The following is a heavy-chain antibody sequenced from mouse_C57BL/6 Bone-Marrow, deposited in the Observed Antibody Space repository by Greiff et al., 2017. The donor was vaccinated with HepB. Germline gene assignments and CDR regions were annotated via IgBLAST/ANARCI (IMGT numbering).Heavy chain of an antibody. J-gene: IGHJ4*01. CDR1: GYSITSGYY. V-gene: IGHV3-6*01. CDR2: ISYDGSN. Sequence: DVQLQESGPGLVKPSQSLSLTCSVTGYSITSGYYWNWIRQFPGNKLEWMGYISYDGSNNYNPSLKNRISITRDTSKNQFFLKLNSVTTEDTATYYCARGMGNYYGSSYCYYAMDYWGQGTSVTVSS. D-gene: IGHD1-1*01. CDR3: ARGMGNYYGSSYCYYAMDY.